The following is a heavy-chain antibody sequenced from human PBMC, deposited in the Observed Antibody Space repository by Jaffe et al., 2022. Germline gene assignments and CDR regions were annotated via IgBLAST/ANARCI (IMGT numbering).Heavy chain of an antibody. CDR2: IYYTGST. CDR3: ARTAQYCSGGSCAAGGHGPNYYSYYMDV. J-gene: IGHJ6*03. Sequence: QLQLQESGPGLVKPSETLSLTCTVSGGSTSSSSYYWGWIRQPPGKGLEWIGSIYYTGSTYYNPSLKSRVTISVDTSKNQFSLKLSSVTAADTAVYYCARTAQYCSGGSCAAGGHGPNYYSYYMDVWGKGTTVTVSS. D-gene: IGHD2-15*01. CDR1: GGSTSSSSYY. V-gene: IGHV4-39*01.